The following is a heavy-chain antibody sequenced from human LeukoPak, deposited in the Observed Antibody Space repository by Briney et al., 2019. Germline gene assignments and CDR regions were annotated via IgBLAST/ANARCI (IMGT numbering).Heavy chain of an antibody. CDR1: GGSIRSYY. Sequence: SETLSLTCTVSGGSIRSYYWSWIRQPPGKGLEWIGYIYYSGSTNYNPSLKSRVTISVDTPKNQFSLKLSSVTAADTAVYYCARLPLVGATPYDYWGQGTLVTVSS. CDR2: IYYSGST. V-gene: IGHV4-59*08. J-gene: IGHJ4*02. D-gene: IGHD1-26*01. CDR3: ARLPLVGATPYDY.